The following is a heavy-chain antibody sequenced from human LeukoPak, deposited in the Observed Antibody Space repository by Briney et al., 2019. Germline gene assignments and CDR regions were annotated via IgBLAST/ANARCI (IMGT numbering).Heavy chain of an antibody. Sequence: GGSLRLSCAASGFIFSSYAMMWVRQAPGKGLEWVSVIYSGGSTYYADSVKGRFTISRDNSKNTLYLQMNSLRAEDTAVYYCARVRLPVLLWSGEFDYWGQGTLVTVSS. V-gene: IGHV3-66*01. J-gene: IGHJ4*02. CDR1: GFIFSSYA. CDR3: ARVRLPVLLWSGEFDY. CDR2: IYSGGST. D-gene: IGHD3-10*01.